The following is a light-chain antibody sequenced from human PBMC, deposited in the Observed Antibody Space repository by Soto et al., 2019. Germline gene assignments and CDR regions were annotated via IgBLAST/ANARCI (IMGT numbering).Light chain of an antibody. CDR2: RAS. J-gene: IGKJ1*01. V-gene: IGKV1-39*01. CDR1: QSTSTN. Sequence: DIQMTQSPSSLSASVGDRVTISCRASQSTSTNLNWYQQKPGTAPRLLISRASSVKSGVPPRFSGSGSGRDFTLTISSLRPEDIGTYFCQQSFNMPWTLGPGTKVDIK. CDR3: QQSFNMPWT.